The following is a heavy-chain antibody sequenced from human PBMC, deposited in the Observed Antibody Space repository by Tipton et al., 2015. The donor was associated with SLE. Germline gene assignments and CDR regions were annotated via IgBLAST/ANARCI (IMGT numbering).Heavy chain of an antibody. J-gene: IGHJ2*01. CDR2: IYYSGST. V-gene: IGHV4-39*07. Sequence: LRLSCTVSGGSISSSSYYWGWIRQPPGKGLEWIGSIYYSGSTYYNPSLKSRVTISVDTSMNQFSLKLSSVTAADTAVYYCARDRGGIVETAGYFDLWGRGTLVTVSS. D-gene: IGHD1-26*01. CDR1: GGSISSSSYY. CDR3: ARDRGGIVETAGYFDL.